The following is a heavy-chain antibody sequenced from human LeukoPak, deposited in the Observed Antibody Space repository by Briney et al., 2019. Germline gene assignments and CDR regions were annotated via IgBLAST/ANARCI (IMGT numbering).Heavy chain of an antibody. CDR1: GFTVSSNY. D-gene: IGHD3-16*02. CDR2: IYSGGST. Sequence: GGSLRLSCAASGFTVSSNYMSWVRQAPGKGLEWVSVIYSGGSTYYADSVKGRFTISRDNSKNTLYLQMNSLRAEDTAVYYCARAGSPLGVLSLPFDYWGQGTLVTVSS. J-gene: IGHJ4*02. CDR3: ARAGSPLGVLSLPFDY. V-gene: IGHV3-53*01.